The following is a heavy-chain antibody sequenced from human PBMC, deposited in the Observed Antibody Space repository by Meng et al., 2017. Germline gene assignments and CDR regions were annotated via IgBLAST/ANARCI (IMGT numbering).Heavy chain of an antibody. CDR2: MNPNSGNT. J-gene: IGHJ4*02. Sequence: QVHVVQYEAEVKKAWASVKFSSKASGYTFTSYEINWVRQTTGQGLEWMGWMNPNSGNTGYAQKFQGRVNMTRNTSISTAYMELSSLRSEDTAVYYCASGYGDYYFDYWGQGTLVTVSS. D-gene: IGHD4-17*01. CDR3: ASGYGDYYFDY. V-gene: IGHV1-8*01. CDR1: GYTFTSYE.